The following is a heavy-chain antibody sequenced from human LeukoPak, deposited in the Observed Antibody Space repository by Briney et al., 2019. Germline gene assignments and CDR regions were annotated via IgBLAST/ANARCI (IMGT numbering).Heavy chain of an antibody. Sequence: GGSLRLSCAASGFTFSNYWMTWVRQAPGKGLEWVANIKQDGSEKYYVDSVKGRFTISRDNAKNSLYLQMNNLRGEDTAVYYCGRDREGTSGWSPVGYWGQGTLVTVSS. CDR2: IKQDGSEK. CDR1: GFTFSNYW. J-gene: IGHJ4*02. V-gene: IGHV3-7*01. CDR3: GRDREGTSGWSPVGY. D-gene: IGHD6-19*01.